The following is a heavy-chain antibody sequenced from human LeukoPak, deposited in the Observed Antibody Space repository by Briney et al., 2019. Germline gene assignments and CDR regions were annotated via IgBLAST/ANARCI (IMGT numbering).Heavy chain of an antibody. V-gene: IGHV3-30*18. CDR3: ANGGYTSSWYVVDF. J-gene: IGHJ4*02. Sequence: SGGSLRLPCAASGFTFSSYAMNWVRQSPGKGLEWVAVISYDGSNKYYADSVKGRFTISRDNSKNTLYLQMSSLRPEDTAVYYCANGGYTSSWYVVDFWGQGTLVTVSS. CDR1: GFTFSSYA. CDR2: ISYDGSNK. D-gene: IGHD6-13*01.